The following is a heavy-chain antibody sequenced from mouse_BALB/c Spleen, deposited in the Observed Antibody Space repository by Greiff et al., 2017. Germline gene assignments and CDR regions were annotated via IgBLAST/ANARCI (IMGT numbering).Heavy chain of an antibody. CDR1: GFSFNTYA. CDR3: LLWYAMDY. Sequence: VQLQQSGGGLVQPKGSLKLSCAASGFSFNTYAMNWVRQAPGKGLEWVARIRSKSNNYATYYTDSVKDRFTISRDDSQSMLYLQMNNLKTEDTAMCYCLLWYAMDYWGQGTSVTVSS. CDR2: IRSKSNNYAT. V-gene: IGHV10-1*02. D-gene: IGHD2-1*01. J-gene: IGHJ4*01.